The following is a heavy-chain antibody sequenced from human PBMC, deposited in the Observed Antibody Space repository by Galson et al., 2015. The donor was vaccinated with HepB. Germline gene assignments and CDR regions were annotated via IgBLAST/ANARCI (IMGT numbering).Heavy chain of an antibody. V-gene: IGHV1-46*01. J-gene: IGHJ4*02. D-gene: IGHD4-17*01. CDR2: INPSGGST. Sequence: SVKVSCKASGYTFTSYYMHWVRQAPGQGLEWMGIINPSGGSTSYAQKFQGRVTMTRDTSTSTVYMELSSLRSEDTAVYYCARLDYGDYVLVGSPDSGYWGQGTLVTVSS. CDR3: ARLDYGDYVLVGSPDSGY. CDR1: GYTFTSYY.